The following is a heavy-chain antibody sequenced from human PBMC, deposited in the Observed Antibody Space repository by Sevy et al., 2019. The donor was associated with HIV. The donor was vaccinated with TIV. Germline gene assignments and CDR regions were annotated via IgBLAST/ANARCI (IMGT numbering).Heavy chain of an antibody. CDR3: ARGGIAAADPTYYYYYSMDV. CDR1: GFTFNDYY. CDR2: ISSSGSTI. J-gene: IGHJ6*02. V-gene: IGHV3-11*01. D-gene: IGHD6-13*01. Sequence: GGSLRLSCAASGFTFNDYYMSWIRQAPGKGLEWVSYISSSGSTIYYADSVKGRFTISRDNAKNSLYLQMNSLRAEDTAVYYCARGGIAAADPTYYYYYSMDVWGQGTTVTVSS.